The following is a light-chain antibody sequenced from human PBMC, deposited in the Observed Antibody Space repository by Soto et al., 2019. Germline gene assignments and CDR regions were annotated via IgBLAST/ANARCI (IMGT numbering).Light chain of an antibody. V-gene: IGKV2-28*01. Sequence: EIVMTQSPLSLPVIPGEPASISCRSSQSLLNSNGYHFLDWYLQKPGQSPQLLIYLTSFRASGVPDRFSGSGSGTDYTLRISKVEAEDVGVYYCMQALQNPLTFGEGTKVEIK. CDR1: QSLLNSNGYHF. J-gene: IGKJ4*01. CDR2: LTS. CDR3: MQALQNPLT.